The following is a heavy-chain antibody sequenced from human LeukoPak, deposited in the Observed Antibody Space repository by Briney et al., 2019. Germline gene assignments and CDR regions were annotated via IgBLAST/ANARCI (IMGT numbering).Heavy chain of an antibody. J-gene: IGHJ1*01. V-gene: IGHV3-23*01. CDR1: GFTFSSYA. CDR3: AKDTDVVVPEYFQY. CDR2: ISGSGGST. Sequence: GGSLRLSCAASGFTFSSYAMNWVRQAPGKELEWVSAISGSGGSTYYADSVKGRFTVSRDNSENTLFLQMNSLRAEDTAMYYCAKDTDVVVPEYFQYWGQGTLVTVSS. D-gene: IGHD2-15*01.